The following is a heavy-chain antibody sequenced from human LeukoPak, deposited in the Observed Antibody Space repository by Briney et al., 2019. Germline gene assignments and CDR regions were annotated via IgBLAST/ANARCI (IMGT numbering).Heavy chain of an antibody. V-gene: IGHV4-39*01. J-gene: IGHJ3*02. CDR2: IYYSGST. Sequence: AETLSLTCTVSGGPISSSSYYWGWIPPPPGKGLEWIGSIYYSGSTYYNPSLKSRVTISVDTSKNQFSLKLSSVTAADTAVYFCARGPYSYDSSGAFDIWGQGTMVTVSS. CDR3: ARGPYSYDSSGAFDI. D-gene: IGHD3-22*01. CDR1: GGPISSSSYY.